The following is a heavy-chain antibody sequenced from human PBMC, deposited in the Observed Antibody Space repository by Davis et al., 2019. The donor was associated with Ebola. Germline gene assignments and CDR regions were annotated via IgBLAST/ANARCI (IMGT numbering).Heavy chain of an antibody. J-gene: IGHJ6*02. Sequence: SETLSLTCTVSGGSISSYYWSWIRQPPGKGLEWIGYIYYSGSTNYNPSLKSRVTISVDTSKNQFSLKLSSVTAADTAVYYCARVVFWSTFYPGDYYYGMDVWGQGTTVIVSS. CDR3: ARVVFWSTFYPGDYYYGMDV. CDR1: GGSISSYY. D-gene: IGHD3-3*01. CDR2: IYYSGST. V-gene: IGHV4-59*01.